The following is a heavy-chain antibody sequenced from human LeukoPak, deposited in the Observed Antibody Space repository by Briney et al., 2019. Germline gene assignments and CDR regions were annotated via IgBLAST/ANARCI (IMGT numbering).Heavy chain of an antibody. CDR2: TYYRSKWYN. J-gene: IGHJ5*02. D-gene: IGHD1-14*01. CDR3: ARGGARTLINWFDP. Sequence: SQTLSLTGAISGDSVSSNSAAWNWIRQSPSRGLEWLGRTYYRSKWYNDYAVSVKSRITINPDTSKNQFSLQLNSVTPEDTAVYYCARGGARTLINWFDPWGQGTLVTVSS. V-gene: IGHV6-1*01. CDR1: GDSVSSNSAA.